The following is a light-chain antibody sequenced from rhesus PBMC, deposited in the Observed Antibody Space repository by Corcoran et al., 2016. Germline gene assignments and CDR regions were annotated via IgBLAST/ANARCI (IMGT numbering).Light chain of an antibody. Sequence: DIQMTQSPSSLSASVGDKVTITCRASQGISVWLAWYQQKPGKGPKLLIYKASSLQSGVPLRFSGRGTGTEFTHTISSLQPEDFATYYCLQYSSSPFTFGPGTKLDIK. J-gene: IGKJ3*01. V-gene: IGKV1-22*01. CDR3: LQYSSSPFT. CDR1: QGISVW. CDR2: KAS.